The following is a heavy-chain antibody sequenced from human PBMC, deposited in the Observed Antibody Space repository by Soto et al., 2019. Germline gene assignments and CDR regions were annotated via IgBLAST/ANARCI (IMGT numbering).Heavy chain of an antibody. CDR3: ARQSTGYCSSTSCPFDY. CDR2: IYYSGST. D-gene: IGHD2-2*01. CDR1: GGSISSYS. V-gene: IGHV4-59*08. Sequence: SETLSLTCTLSGGSISSYSWNWIRQPPGKGLEWIGYIYYSGSTNYNPSLKSRVTISVDTSKNQFSLKLTSVTAADTAVYYCARQSTGYCSSTSCPFDYWGLGTVVTVSS. J-gene: IGHJ4*02.